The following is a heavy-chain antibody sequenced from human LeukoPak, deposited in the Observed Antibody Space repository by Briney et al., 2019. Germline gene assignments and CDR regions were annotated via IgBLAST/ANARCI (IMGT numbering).Heavy chain of an antibody. D-gene: IGHD5-24*01. CDR1: GFTFDDYG. Sequence: SGGSLRLSCAASGFTFDDYGMSWVRQAPGKGLEWVSGINWNGGSTGYADSVKGRFTISRDNAKNSLYLQMNSLRAEDTAVYYCARSPEIYFMDVWGKGTTVTVSS. CDR3: ARSPEIYFMDV. V-gene: IGHV3-20*04. J-gene: IGHJ6*03. CDR2: INWNGGST.